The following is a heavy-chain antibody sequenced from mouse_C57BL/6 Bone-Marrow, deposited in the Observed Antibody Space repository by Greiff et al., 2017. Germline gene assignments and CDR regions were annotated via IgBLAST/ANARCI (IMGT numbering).Heavy chain of an antibody. Sequence: VQLQQSGPGLVAPSQSLSITCTVSGFSLTSYAISWVRQPPGKGLEWLGVIWTGRGTNYNSALKSRLSISKDNSKSQVFLKMNSLQTDDTARYYCARNYDYWGQGTTLTVSS. J-gene: IGHJ2*01. CDR1: GFSLTSYA. CDR2: IWTGRGT. CDR3: ARNYDY. V-gene: IGHV2-9-1*01.